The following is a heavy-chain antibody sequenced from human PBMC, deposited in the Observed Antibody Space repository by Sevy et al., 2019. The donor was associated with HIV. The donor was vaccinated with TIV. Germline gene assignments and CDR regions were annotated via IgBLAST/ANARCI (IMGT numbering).Heavy chain of an antibody. V-gene: IGHV4-34*01. CDR2: IDLSGRS. Sequence: SETLSLTCAVYGESFSNYYWSWIRLSPGKGLESIGEIDLSGRSDYNPSLKSRVTIRVDTSKNQFSLKLTFVTAADTAVYYCARGPKPLRSDYGDYRGVGYYFDSWGQGTLVTVSS. CDR3: ARGPKPLRSDYGDYRGVGYYFDS. D-gene: IGHD4-17*01. CDR1: GESFSNYY. J-gene: IGHJ4*02.